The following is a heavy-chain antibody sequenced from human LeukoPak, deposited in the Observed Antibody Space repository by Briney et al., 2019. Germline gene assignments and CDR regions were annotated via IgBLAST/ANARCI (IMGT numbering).Heavy chain of an antibody. J-gene: IGHJ4*02. D-gene: IGHD3-3*01. CDR2: MYYRGST. V-gene: IGHV4-39*02. Sequence: SETLSFTCSVSSGSFSSSRTYWGWIRQPPGKGLEWIGFMYYRGSTYYNPSLKNRVAISLDTSKNHFSLRLSTVTATDTAVYYCARGGANFWSGYFDSWGQGTPVIVSS. CDR1: SGSFSSSRTY. CDR3: ARGGANFWSGYFDS.